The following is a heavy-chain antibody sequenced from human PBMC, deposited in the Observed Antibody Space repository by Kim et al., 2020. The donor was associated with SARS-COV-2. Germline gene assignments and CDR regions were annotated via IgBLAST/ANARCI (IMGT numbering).Heavy chain of an antibody. Sequence: GGSLRLSCAASGFTFSSYGMHWVRQAPGKGLEWVAVISYDGSNKYYADSVKGRFTISRDNSKNTLYLQMNSLRAEDTAVYYCAKAVADYVGSWFDPWGQG. J-gene: IGHJ5*02. V-gene: IGHV3-30*18. CDR2: ISYDGSNK. CDR3: AKAVADYVGSWFDP. CDR1: GFTFSSYG. D-gene: IGHD6-19*01.